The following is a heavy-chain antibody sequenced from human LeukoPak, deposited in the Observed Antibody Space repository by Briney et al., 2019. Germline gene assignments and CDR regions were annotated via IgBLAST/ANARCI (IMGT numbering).Heavy chain of an antibody. CDR3: ALICGSLSYYGLDV. Sequence: GGSLRLSCAASGFSFSSYAMSWVRQAPGKGLEWVSSISGSGGSTYYADSVKGRFTISRDNSKNTLHLHMNSLRAEDTAVYYCALICGSLSYYGLDVWGQGTTVTVSS. J-gene: IGHJ6*02. CDR2: ISGSGGST. D-gene: IGHD1-26*01. CDR1: GFSFSSYA. V-gene: IGHV3-23*01.